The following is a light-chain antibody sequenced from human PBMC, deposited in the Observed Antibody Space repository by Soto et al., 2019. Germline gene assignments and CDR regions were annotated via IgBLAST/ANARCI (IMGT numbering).Light chain of an antibody. V-gene: IGKV3-15*01. J-gene: IGKJ4*01. Sequence: EIVMTQSPATLSVSPGERATLSCRASQSIGGNLAWYQQKPGQAPRLLIYGASTRATGIPARFSGSGSGTEFTLTISSLQSEDFAVYFCQKYNIWPLTFGGGTTVEIK. CDR3: QKYNIWPLT. CDR2: GAS. CDR1: QSIGGN.